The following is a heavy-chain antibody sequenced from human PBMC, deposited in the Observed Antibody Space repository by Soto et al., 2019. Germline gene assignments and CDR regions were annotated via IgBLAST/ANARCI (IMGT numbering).Heavy chain of an antibody. CDR3: ARVGNLRFLEWLPYPLNWFDP. CDR2: ISAYNGNT. J-gene: IGHJ5*02. V-gene: IGHV1-18*04. Sequence: GASVKVSCKASGYTFTSYGISWVRQAPGQGLEWMGWISAYNGNTNYAQKLQGRVTMTTDTSTSTAYMELRSLRSDDTAVYYCARVGNLRFLEWLPYPLNWFDPWGQGTLVT. D-gene: IGHD3-3*01. CDR1: GYTFTSYG.